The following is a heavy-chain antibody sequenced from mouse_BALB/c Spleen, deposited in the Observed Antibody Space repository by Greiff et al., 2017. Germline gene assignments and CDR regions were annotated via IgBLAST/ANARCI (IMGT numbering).Heavy chain of an antibody. J-gene: IGHJ1*01. CDR1: GFTFSSFG. Sequence: EVMLVESGGGLVQPGGSRKLSCAASGFTFSSFGMHWVRQAPEKGLEWVAYISSGSSTIYYADTVKGRFTISRDNPKNTLFLQMTSLRSEDTAMYCWGRGGGGWYFDVWGAGTTVTVSS. CDR3: GRGGGGWYFDV. CDR2: ISSGSSTI. V-gene: IGHV5-17*02.